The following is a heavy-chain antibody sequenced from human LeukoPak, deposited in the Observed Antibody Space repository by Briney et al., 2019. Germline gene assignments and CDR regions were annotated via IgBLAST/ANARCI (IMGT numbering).Heavy chain of an antibody. CDR2: IHHSGRT. Sequence: SETLSLTCSVSGGSIVSGDYYWSWIRQSPGKGLEWIGYIHHSGRTYYNASLKSRMTISVDTSKNHFSLKLRSVTAADTAVYYCAKTYYYGSGTYTNWFDPWGQGTQVTVSS. V-gene: IGHV4-30-4*01. CDR1: GGSIVSGDYY. CDR3: AKTYYYGSGTYTNWFDP. D-gene: IGHD3-10*01. J-gene: IGHJ5*02.